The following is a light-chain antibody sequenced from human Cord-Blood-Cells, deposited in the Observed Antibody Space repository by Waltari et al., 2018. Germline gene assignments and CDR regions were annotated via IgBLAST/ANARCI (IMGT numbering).Light chain of an antibody. CDR2: EVS. Sequence: QSALTQPPSASGSPGQSVTISCTGTSSDVAGYNYVSWYQQHPGKAPKLMIYEVSKRPSGVPDCFSGSKSGNTSSLTVSGLQGEDEADYYCSSYAGSNNYVFGTGTKVTVL. V-gene: IGLV2-8*01. CDR3: SSYAGSNNYV. CDR1: SSDVAGYNY. J-gene: IGLJ1*01.